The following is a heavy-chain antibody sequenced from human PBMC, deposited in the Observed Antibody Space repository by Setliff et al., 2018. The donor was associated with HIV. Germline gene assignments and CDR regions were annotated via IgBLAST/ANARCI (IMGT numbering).Heavy chain of an antibody. J-gene: IGHJ4*02. D-gene: IGHD6-13*01. Sequence: PSETLSLTCAVSGGSVSSSNWWSWVRQPPGKGLEWIGEISQSGSTNYIPSLKSRVTISVDTSKTQFSLRLTSVTAADTAVYYCARGKGSSWYGGYFDYWGQGTLVTVSS. V-gene: IGHV4-4*02. CDR2: ISQSGST. CDR3: ARGKGSSWYGGYFDY. CDR1: GGSVSSSNW.